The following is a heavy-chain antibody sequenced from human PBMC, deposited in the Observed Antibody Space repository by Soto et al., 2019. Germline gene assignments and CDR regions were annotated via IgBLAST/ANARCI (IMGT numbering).Heavy chain of an antibody. V-gene: IGHV3-73*01. CDR2: IRSKANSYAT. D-gene: IGHD3-16*02. J-gene: IGHJ6*02. Sequence: GWSVRLCCAASGFPCGASAMHWVRQASGKGLEWLGRIRSKANSYATEYAASVKGRFTISRDDSKNTAYLQMNSLKTDDTAVYYCTRRIEPYPMDCWGPGTTVTVSS. CDR3: TRRIEPYPMDC. CDR1: GFPCGASA.